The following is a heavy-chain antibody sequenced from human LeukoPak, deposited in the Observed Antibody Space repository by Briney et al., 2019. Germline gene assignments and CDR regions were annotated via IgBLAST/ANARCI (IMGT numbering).Heavy chain of an antibody. CDR3: ARETWAVAGTVIDY. Sequence: SETLSLTCTVSGGSISSYYWSWIRQPPGKGLEWIGYIYYSGSTNYNPSLKSRVTISVDTSKNQFPLKLSSVTAADTAVYYCARETWAVAGTVIDYWGQGTLVTVSS. CDR2: IYYSGST. D-gene: IGHD6-19*01. CDR1: GGSISSYY. J-gene: IGHJ4*02. V-gene: IGHV4-59*12.